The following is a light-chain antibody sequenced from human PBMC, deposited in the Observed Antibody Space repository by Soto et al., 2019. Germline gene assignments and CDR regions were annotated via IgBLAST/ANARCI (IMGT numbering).Light chain of an antibody. CDR2: DAS. J-gene: IGKJ1*01. CDR1: QRISSSS. CDR3: QQYGSSTWT. V-gene: IGKV3-20*01. Sequence: IVLTQSPGTLSLSPWERATLSCRASQRISSSSLAWYQQKPGQAPRLLIYDASKRATGIPDRFSGSGSGTDFTLTISRLEPEDFAVYYCQQYGSSTWTFGQGTKVDIK.